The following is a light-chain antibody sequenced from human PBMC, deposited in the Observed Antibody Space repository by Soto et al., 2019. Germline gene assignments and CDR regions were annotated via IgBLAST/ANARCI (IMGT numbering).Light chain of an antibody. J-gene: IGLJ2*01. V-gene: IGLV2-11*01. CDR3: CSYAGSYTVV. Sequence: QSVLTQPRSVSGSPGQSVTICCTGTSSDVGTYYHVSWYQQHPDKAPKLMTYDVSKRPSGVPDRFSGSKSGNTASLTISGLQAEDEADYYCCSYAGSYTVVFGGGTKLTVL. CDR2: DVS. CDR1: SSDVGTYYH.